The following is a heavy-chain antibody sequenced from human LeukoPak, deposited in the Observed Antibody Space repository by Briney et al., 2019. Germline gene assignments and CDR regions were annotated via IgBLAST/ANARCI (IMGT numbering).Heavy chain of an antibody. J-gene: IGHJ4*02. CDR2: IYYSGST. D-gene: IGHD5-24*01. Sequence: PSQTLSLTCTVSGGSISSGDYYWSWIRQPPGKGLEWIGYIYYSGSTYYDPSLKSRVTISLDTSRNQFSLRLSSVTAADTAIYYCVRGSGRDGYSTETRGKGTLVTVSS. CDR3: VRGSGRDGYSTET. CDR1: GGSISSGDYY. V-gene: IGHV4-30-4*08.